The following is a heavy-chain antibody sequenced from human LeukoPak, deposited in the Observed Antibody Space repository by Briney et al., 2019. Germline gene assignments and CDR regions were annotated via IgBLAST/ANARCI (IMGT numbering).Heavy chain of an antibody. Sequence: SSETLSLTCAVYGGSFSGYCWSWIRQPPGKGLEWIGEINHSGSTNYNPSLKSRVTISVDTSKNQFSLKLSSVTAADTAVYYCAGSGGPFEDYGGNSAPTPRFDYWGQGTLVTVSS. J-gene: IGHJ4*02. CDR3: AGSGGPFEDYGGNSAPTPRFDY. CDR2: INHSGST. CDR1: GGSFSGYC. D-gene: IGHD4-23*01. V-gene: IGHV4-34*01.